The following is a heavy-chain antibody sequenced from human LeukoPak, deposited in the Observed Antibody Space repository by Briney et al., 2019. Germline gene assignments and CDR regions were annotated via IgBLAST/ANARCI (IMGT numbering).Heavy chain of an antibody. Sequence: GGSLRLSCAASGFIFSSYWMAWVRQAPGKGLEWVANIKEDGSDKNYVESLKGRFTISRDNAKNSLYLQMDSLRAEDTAVYYCARDAGYGYDRFDYWGQGTQVTVSS. CDR2: IKEDGSDK. J-gene: IGHJ4*02. V-gene: IGHV3-7*01. D-gene: IGHD5-18*01. CDR1: GFIFSSYW. CDR3: ARDAGYGYDRFDY.